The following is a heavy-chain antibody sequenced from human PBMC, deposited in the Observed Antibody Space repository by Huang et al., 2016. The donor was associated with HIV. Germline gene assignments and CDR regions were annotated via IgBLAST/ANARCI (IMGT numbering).Heavy chain of an antibody. CDR2: NNPNGGGT. J-gene: IGHJ1*01. CDR3: AKAGRVIVGAREFFQH. CDR1: GYTFTGYY. D-gene: IGHD2-21*01. Sequence: QVQLVQSGAEVGEPGASVNVSCKAFGYTFTGYYIHWVRQAPGQGLEWRGGNNPNGGGTNSAQKFQGRVTMTRDTSINTAYMELSRLRSDDTAVYYCAKAGRVIVGAREFFQHWGQGTLVIVSS. V-gene: IGHV1-2*02.